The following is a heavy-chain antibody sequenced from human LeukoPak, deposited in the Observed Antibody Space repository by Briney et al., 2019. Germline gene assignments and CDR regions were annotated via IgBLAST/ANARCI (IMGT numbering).Heavy chain of an antibody. V-gene: IGHV1-69*13. J-gene: IGHJ3*02. CDR3: ARVGGGITIFPLNAFDI. CDR2: IIPIFGTA. D-gene: IGHD3-3*01. Sequence: SVKVSCKASGGTFISYAISWVGQARGQGREGMGGIIPIFGTAISAQRFQGRVTITAAESTSTAYMELSSLRSEDTAVYYCARVGGGITIFPLNAFDIWGQGTMVTVSS. CDR1: GGTFISYA.